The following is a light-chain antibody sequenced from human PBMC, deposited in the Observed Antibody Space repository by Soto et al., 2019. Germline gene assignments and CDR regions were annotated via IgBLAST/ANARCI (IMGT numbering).Light chain of an antibody. Sequence: IELTQSPYSLSASVGYRVTITCRAIHGIIICLGWYQQKPGKAPNLLIYDASTLHSGVPSRFSGGGSGTDFTLTISSLQPEDFATYYCQQVNGYPSTFGGGTKVDIK. J-gene: IGKJ4*01. CDR2: DAS. CDR1: HGIIIC. V-gene: IGKV1-9*01. CDR3: QQVNGYPST.